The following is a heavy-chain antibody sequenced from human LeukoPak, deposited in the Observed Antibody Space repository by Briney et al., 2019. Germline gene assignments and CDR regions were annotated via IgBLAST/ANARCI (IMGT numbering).Heavy chain of an antibody. CDR3: VRADRRSSWSWFDP. CDR1: GYTFTIYG. Sequence: WASVTVSCKASGYTFTIYGISWVRQAPGQGLEWMGWISAYNGNTNYAQNFQGRVTMTTDTSTSTVYMELRSLRSDDTAVYYCVRADRRSSWSWFDPRGQGTLVTVSS. J-gene: IGHJ5*02. D-gene: IGHD6-13*01. V-gene: IGHV1-18*01. CDR2: ISAYNGNT.